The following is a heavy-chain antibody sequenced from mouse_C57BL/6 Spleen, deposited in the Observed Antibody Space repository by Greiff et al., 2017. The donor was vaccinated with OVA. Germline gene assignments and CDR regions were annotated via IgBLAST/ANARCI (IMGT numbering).Heavy chain of an antibody. D-gene: IGHD1-1*01. V-gene: IGHV1-55*01. J-gene: IGHJ4*01. Sequence: VQLQQPGAELVKPGASVKMSCKASGYTFTSYWINWVKQRPGQGLEWIGDIYPGSGSTNYNEKFKSKATLTVDTSSSTAYMQLSSLTSEYSAVYYGARSGHYNGSRDCAMDYWGQGTSVTVSS. CDR3: ARSGHYNGSRDCAMDY. CDR2: IYPGSGST. CDR1: GYTFTSYW.